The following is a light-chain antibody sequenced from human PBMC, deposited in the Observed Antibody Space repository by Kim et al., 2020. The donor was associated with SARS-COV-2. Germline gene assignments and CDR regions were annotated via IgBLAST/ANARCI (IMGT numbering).Light chain of an antibody. CDR1: QDIGSS. J-gene: IGKJ1*01. Sequence: DIQMTQSPSSLSASVGDTITITCRAGQDIGSSINWYHHKLGQAPKLLIYTASILHSGVPSRISGSGSGTDFTLTISSLQPEDFATYYCQQGFTTPWTFGQGTKVDIK. CDR3: QQGFTTPWT. V-gene: IGKV1-39*01. CDR2: TAS.